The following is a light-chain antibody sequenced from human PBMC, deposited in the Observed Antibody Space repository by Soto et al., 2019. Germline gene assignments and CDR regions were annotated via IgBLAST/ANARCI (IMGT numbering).Light chain of an antibody. CDR1: KAIASF. CDR3: QQLNSYPYT. J-gene: IGKJ2*01. CDR2: SPT. V-gene: IGKV1-9*01. Sequence: DIQLTQSPSFLSASVGDRVTITCRASKAIASFLAWYQQKPGEAPKLLLYSPTTLQSGVPSRFSGSRSGPEYTLASSSLQPEDFATYYCQQLNSYPYTFAQGTKLEIK.